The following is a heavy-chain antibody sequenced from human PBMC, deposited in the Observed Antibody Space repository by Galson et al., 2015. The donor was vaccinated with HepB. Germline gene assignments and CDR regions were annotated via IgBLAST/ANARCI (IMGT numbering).Heavy chain of an antibody. J-gene: IGHJ4*02. Sequence: SLRLSCAASGFTFSSYSMNWVRQAPGKGLEWVSSISSSSSYIYYADSVKGRFTISRDNAKNSLYLQMYSLRAEDTAVYYCALGRTYYDFWSGYYSLWGQGTLVTVSS. CDR2: ISSSSSYI. CDR1: GFTFSSYS. V-gene: IGHV3-21*01. CDR3: ALGRTYYDFWSGYYSL. D-gene: IGHD3-3*01.